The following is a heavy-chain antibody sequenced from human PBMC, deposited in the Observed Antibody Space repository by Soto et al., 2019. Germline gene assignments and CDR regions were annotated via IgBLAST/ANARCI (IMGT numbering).Heavy chain of an antibody. Sequence: QVQLEQSGAEVKRPGSSVKVSCRASGGTFTSHSINWVRRAPGQGPEWMGAVIPRFGTTTYAQRFEGRVTVTADASTSTVFMEMSGLRSEDTAVYFCARARIVAVSGRTGGYYYYAMDLWGQGTAVIVSS. CDR1: GGTFTSHS. V-gene: IGHV1-69*01. CDR2: VIPRFGTT. CDR3: ARARIVAVSGRTGGYYYYAMDL. J-gene: IGHJ6*02. D-gene: IGHD2-2*01.